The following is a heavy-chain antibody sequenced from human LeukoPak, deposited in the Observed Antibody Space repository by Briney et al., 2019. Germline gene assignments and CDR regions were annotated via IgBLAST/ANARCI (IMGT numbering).Heavy chain of an antibody. V-gene: IGHV4-59*12. CDR1: GGSISSYY. CDR3: ARSPRSGWYRWFDP. Sequence: SETLSLTCTVSGGSISSYYWSWIRQPPGKGLEWIGYIYYSGSTNYNPSLKSRVTMSVDTSKNQFSLKLSSVTAADTAVYYCARSPRSGWYRWFDPWGQGTLVTVSS. J-gene: IGHJ5*02. CDR2: IYYSGST. D-gene: IGHD6-19*01.